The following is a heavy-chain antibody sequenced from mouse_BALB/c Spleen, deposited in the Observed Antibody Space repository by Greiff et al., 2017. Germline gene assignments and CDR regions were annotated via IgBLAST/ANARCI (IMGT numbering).Heavy chain of an antibody. CDR1: GFTFSDYY. D-gene: IGHD1-1*01. J-gene: IGHJ1*01. Sequence: EVKLVESGGGLVKPGGSLKLSCAASGFTFSDYYMYWVRQTPEKRLEWVATISDGGSYTYYPDSVKGRFTISRDNAKNNLYLQMSSLKSEDTAMYYCARDEDGSSPFHWYFDVWGAGTTVTVSS. V-gene: IGHV5-4*02. CDR3: ARDEDGSSPFHWYFDV. CDR2: ISDGGSYT.